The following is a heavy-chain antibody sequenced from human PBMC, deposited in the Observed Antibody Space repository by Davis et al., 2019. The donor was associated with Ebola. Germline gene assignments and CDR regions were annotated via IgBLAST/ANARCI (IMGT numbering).Heavy chain of an antibody. CDR1: GGSFSGYY. D-gene: IGHD6-13*01. V-gene: IGHV4-34*01. CDR2: VNHGGSA. J-gene: IGHJ2*01. CDR3: STSSSLWYFDL. Sequence: MPSETLSLTCAVYGGSFSGYYWSWIRQPPGKGLEWIGEVNHGGSAKYNPSLRSRVTISVDTSKNQFFLKVSSVTAADTAVYYCSTSSSLWYFDLWGRGTLVTVSS.